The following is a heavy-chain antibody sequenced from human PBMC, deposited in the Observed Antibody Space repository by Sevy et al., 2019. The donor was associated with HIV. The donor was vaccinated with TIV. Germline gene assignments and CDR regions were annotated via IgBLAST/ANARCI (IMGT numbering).Heavy chain of an antibody. CDR3: AREEWGDSSLTFDI. D-gene: IGHD3-22*01. V-gene: IGHV3-48*02. CDR2: ISSSSTI. CDR1: GFTFSSYS. J-gene: IGHJ3*02. Sequence: GGSLRLSCAASGFTFSSYSMNWVRQAPGKGLEWVSYISSSSTIYYADSVKGRFTISRDNAKNSLYLQMNSLRDEDTAVYYCAREEWGDSSLTFDIWGQGTMVTVSS.